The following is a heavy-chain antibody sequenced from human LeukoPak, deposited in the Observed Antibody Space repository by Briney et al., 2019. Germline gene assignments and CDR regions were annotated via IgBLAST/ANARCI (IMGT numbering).Heavy chain of an antibody. CDR2: IYYSGST. J-gene: IGHJ4*02. Sequence: SETLSLTCTVSGGSISSDSYYWAWIRQPPGKGLEWIASIYYSGSTYYNPSLKSRVTISVDTSRNQFSLKLNSVTAADTAVYYCARGYSSGWYGGKNYFDYWGQGTLVTVSS. CDR1: GGSISSDSYY. V-gene: IGHV4-39*01. CDR3: ARGYSSGWYGGKNYFDY. D-gene: IGHD6-19*01.